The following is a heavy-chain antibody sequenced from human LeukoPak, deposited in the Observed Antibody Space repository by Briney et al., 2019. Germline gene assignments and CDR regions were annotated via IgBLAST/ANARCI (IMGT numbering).Heavy chain of an antibody. CDR1: GFTFDDHD. Sequence: PGGSLRLSCVASGFTFDDHDMSWVRQAPGKGLEWVSAISGSGGSTYYADSVKGRFTISRDNSKNTLHLQMNSLRAEDTAVYYCAKAGTGDGYNGFDYWGQGTLVTVSS. J-gene: IGHJ4*02. CDR3: AKAGTGDGYNGFDY. D-gene: IGHD5-24*01. CDR2: ISGSGGST. V-gene: IGHV3-23*01.